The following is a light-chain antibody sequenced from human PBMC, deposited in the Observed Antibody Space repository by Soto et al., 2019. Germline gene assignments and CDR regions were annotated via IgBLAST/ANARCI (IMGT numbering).Light chain of an antibody. CDR1: QAITSW. CDR2: SAS. J-gene: IGKJ4*01. Sequence: DIHVTQSPSSVSASVGDRVTITCRASQAITSWLAWYQQKPGRAPKLLIYSASSVQSGAPSRFAGSGSGTDFTLTIPSLQPDDAAVYYCQQTRSFPLTFGGGTKVEI. CDR3: QQTRSFPLT. V-gene: IGKV1-12*01.